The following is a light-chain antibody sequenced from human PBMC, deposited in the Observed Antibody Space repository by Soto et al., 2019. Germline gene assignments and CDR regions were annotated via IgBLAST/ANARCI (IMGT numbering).Light chain of an antibody. CDR2: GAS. CDR1: QSVSSNY. CDR3: QQRSNWPLT. V-gene: IGKV3D-20*02. J-gene: IGKJ4*01. Sequence: EIGVTQSPATLSVSPGERATLSCRASQSVSSNYLAWYQQKAGQAPRLLIYGASNRATGIPARFSGSGSGTDFTLTISSLEPEDFAVYYCQQRSNWPLTFGGGTKVDI.